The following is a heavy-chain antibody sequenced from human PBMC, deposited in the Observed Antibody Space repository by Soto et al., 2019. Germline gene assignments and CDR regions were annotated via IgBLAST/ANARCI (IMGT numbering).Heavy chain of an antibody. Sequence: QVQLVESGGGVVQPGRSLRLSCAASGFTFSSYAMHWVRQTPGKGLEWVAVISYDGSNKYYADSVKGRFTISRDNSKNTLYLQMNSLRAEDTAVYYCASQAVGALWNYYYYGMDVWGQGTTVTVSS. CDR1: GFTFSSYA. D-gene: IGHD1-26*01. CDR3: ASQAVGALWNYYYYGMDV. CDR2: ISYDGSNK. V-gene: IGHV3-30-3*01. J-gene: IGHJ6*02.